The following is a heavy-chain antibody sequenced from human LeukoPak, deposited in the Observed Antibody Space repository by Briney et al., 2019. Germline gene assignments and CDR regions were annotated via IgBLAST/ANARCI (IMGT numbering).Heavy chain of an antibody. CDR1: GFTFSNYD. D-gene: IGHD3-3*01. CDR3: AKENDFVY. J-gene: IGHJ4*02. CDR2: ISYDGTNK. V-gene: IGHV3-30*18. Sequence: GGSLRLSCAASGFTFSNYDMHWVRQAPGKGLEWVAVISYDGTNKYYADSVKGRFTISRDNSKSTLYLQMNSQRAEDTAVYYCAKENDFVYWGQGTLVTVSS.